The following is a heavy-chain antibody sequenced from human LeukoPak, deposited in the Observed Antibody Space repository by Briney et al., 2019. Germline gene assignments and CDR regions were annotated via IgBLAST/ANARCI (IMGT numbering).Heavy chain of an antibody. D-gene: IGHD7-27*01. CDR1: GGSFSGYY. CDR2: INHSGST. Sequence: PSETLSLTCAVYGGSFSGYYWSWIRQPPGKGLEWIGEINHSGSTNYNPSLKSRVTISVDASKNQFSLKLSSVTAADTAVYYRARVNWGLNYWGQGTLVTVSS. V-gene: IGHV4-34*01. CDR3: ARVNWGLNY. J-gene: IGHJ4*02.